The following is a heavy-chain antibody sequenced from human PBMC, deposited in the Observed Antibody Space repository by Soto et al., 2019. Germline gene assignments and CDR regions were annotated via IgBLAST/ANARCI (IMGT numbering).Heavy chain of an antibody. CDR3: AKPLVDPFQH. D-gene: IGHD2-15*01. CDR2: ISGSGGST. J-gene: IGHJ1*01. CDR1: GVPISSYA. Sequence: RDSCAAAGVPISSYARSCVRQDPGKGLEWVSAISGSGGSTYYADSVKGRFTISRDNSKNTLYLQMNSLRAEDTAVYYCAKPLVDPFQHWGQGTLVTVSS. V-gene: IGHV3-23*01.